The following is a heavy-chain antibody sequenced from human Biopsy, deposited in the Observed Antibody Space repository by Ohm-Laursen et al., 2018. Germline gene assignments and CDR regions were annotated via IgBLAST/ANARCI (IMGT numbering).Heavy chain of an antibody. CDR2: ISGDGNDQ. D-gene: IGHD6-13*01. J-gene: IGHJ4*02. Sequence: SLRLSCSASGFTFSNFGIHWIRQAPGKGLEWVALISGDGNDQFYAESAKGRFTVSRDNSKNTVDLQMNNLKTEDTAVYYCAKDWLQSWSFDHWGQETLVTVSS. CDR3: AKDWLQSWSFDH. CDR1: GFTFSNFG. V-gene: IGHV3-30*18.